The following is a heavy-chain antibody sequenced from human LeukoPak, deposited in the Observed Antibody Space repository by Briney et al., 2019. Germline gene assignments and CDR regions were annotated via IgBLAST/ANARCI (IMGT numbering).Heavy chain of an antibody. J-gene: IGHJ4*02. CDR1: GFTVSRNY. D-gene: IGHD6-19*01. CDR3: ARGGDAVAAYFDY. V-gene: IGHV3-53*01. Sequence: PGGSLRLSCAASGFTVSRNYMSWVRQAPGKRLEWVSVIYSGGSTYYADSVKGRFTISRDNSKNTLYLQMNSLRAEDTAVYYCARGGDAVAAYFDYWGQGTLVTGSS. CDR2: IYSGGST.